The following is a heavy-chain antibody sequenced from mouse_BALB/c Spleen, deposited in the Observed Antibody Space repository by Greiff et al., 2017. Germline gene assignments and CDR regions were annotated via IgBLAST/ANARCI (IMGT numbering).Heavy chain of an antibody. CDR2: ISSGGST. V-gene: IGHV5-6-5*01. CDR1: GFTFSSYA. J-gene: IGHJ4*01. CDR3: ARGRGYDYDAMDY. Sequence: EVKVVESGGGLVKPGGSLKLSCAASGFTFSSYAMSWVRQTPEKRLEWVASISSGGSTYYPDSVKGRFTISRDNARNILYLQMSSLRSEDTAMYYCARGRGYDYDAMDYWGQGTSVTVSS.